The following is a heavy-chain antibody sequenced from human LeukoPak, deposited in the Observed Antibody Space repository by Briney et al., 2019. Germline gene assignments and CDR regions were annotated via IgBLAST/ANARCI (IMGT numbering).Heavy chain of an antibody. J-gene: IGHJ3*02. CDR1: GYTFTSYD. CDR3: ARGLNYDWAFDI. CDR2: MNPNSGNT. D-gene: IGHD3-22*01. V-gene: IGHV1-8*01. Sequence: ASVKVSCKATGYTFTSYDINWVRQAPGQGLEWMGWMNPNSGNTGYAQKFQGRVTMTRNTSISTAYMELSSLRSEDTAVYYCARGLNYDWAFDIWGQGTMVTVSS.